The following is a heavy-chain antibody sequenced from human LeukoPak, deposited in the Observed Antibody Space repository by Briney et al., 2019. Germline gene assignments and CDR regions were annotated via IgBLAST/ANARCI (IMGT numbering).Heavy chain of an antibody. J-gene: IGHJ6*02. CDR1: GFTFSSYG. V-gene: IGHV3-7*03. Sequence: PGGSLRLSCAVSGFTFSSYGMHWVRQAPGKGLEWVASINHNGNVNYYVDSVKGRFTISRDNAKNSLYLQMSNLRAEDTAVYFCARGGGLDVWGQGATVTVSS. CDR2: INHNGNVN. D-gene: IGHD2-15*01. CDR3: ARGGGLDV.